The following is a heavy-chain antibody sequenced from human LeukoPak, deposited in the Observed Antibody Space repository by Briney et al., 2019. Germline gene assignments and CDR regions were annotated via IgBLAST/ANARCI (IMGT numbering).Heavy chain of an antibody. V-gene: IGHV3-21*01. CDR3: AREKVLLATWVRYNWFDP. CDR2: ISSSGNSI. J-gene: IGHJ5*02. Sequence: MSGGSLRLSCAASGFTFSTYTMNWVRQAPGKGLEWVSSISSSGNSIYYADSVKGRFTNSRDNAKNSLYLQMNSLRAEDTAVYYCAREKVLLATWVRYNWFDPWGQGTLVTVSS. D-gene: IGHD3-10*01. CDR1: GFTFSTYT.